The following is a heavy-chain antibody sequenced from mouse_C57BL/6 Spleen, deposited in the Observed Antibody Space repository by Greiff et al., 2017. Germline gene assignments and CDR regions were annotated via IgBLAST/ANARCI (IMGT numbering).Heavy chain of an antibody. V-gene: IGHV5-15*04. Sequence: EVKLVESGGGLVQPGGSLKLSCAASGFTFSDYGMAWVRQAPRKGPEWVAFISNLAYSIYYADTVTGRFTISRANAKNTLYLEMSSLRSEDTAMYYCARHSSSYVFDYWGQGTTLTVSS. CDR3: ARHSSSYVFDY. D-gene: IGHD1-1*01. J-gene: IGHJ2*01. CDR1: GFTFSDYG. CDR2: ISNLAYSI.